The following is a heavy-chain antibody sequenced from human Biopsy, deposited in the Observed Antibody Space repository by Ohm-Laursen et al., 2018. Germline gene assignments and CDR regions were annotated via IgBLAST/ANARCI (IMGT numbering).Heavy chain of an antibody. CDR2: IIPILHVP. CDR3: ARDDAVTVIRGLYY. J-gene: IGHJ4*02. CDR1: GGTLITYA. V-gene: IGHV1-69*04. Sequence: SVKVSCKASGGTLITYAISWVRQAPGQGLEWMGRIIPILHVPTYAQSFQGRVTISADKSTSTAYMELSGLRSEDTAVYYCARDDAVTVIRGLYYWGQGALVTVSS. D-gene: IGHD2-21*02.